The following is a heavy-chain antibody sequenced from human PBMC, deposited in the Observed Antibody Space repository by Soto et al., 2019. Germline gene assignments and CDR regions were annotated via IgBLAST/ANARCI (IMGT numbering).Heavy chain of an antibody. V-gene: IGHV3-33*01. CDR3: ARDRTSGPPSPSAGFDY. CDR2: IWYDGSNK. D-gene: IGHD6-13*01. CDR1: GFTFSSYG. J-gene: IGHJ4*02. Sequence: QVQLVESGGGVVQPGRSLRLSCAASGFTFSSYGMHWVRQAPGKGLKWVAVIWYDGSNKYYADSVKGRFTISRDNSKNTLYLQMNSLRAEDTAVYYCARDRTSGPPSPSAGFDYWGQGTLVTVSS.